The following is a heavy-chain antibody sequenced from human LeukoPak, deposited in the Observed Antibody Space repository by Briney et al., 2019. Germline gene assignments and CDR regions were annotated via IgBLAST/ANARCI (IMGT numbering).Heavy chain of an antibody. CDR1: GGSFSGYY. CDR2: INHSGST. CDR3: ARGSATDYFDY. D-gene: IGHD1-26*01. J-gene: IGHJ4*02. V-gene: IGHV4-34*01. Sequence: SETLSLTCAVYGGSFSGYYWSWIRQPPGKGLEWIGEINHSGSTNYNPSLKSRVTTSVDTSKNQFSLKLSSVTAADTAVYYCARGSATDYFDYWGQGTLVTVSS.